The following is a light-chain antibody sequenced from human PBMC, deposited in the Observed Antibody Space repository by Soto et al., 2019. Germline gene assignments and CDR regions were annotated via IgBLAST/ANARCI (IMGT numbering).Light chain of an antibody. CDR1: SSDVGGYNY. CDR2: EVS. J-gene: IGLJ2*01. V-gene: IGLV2-8*02. CDR3: SSYAGSNNLV. Sequence: QSALTQPPSASRSPEQSVTISCTGTSSDVGGYNYVSWYQQHPGKAPKLMIYEVSKRPSGVPDRFSGSKSGNTASLTVSGLQAEDEADYYCSSYAGSNNLVFGGGTKVTVL.